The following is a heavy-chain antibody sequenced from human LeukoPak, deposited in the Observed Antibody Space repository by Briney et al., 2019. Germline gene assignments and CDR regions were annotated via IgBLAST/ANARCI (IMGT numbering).Heavy chain of an antibody. J-gene: IGHJ4*02. CDR1: GFTFSDYY. V-gene: IGHV3-11*01. D-gene: IGHD4-17*01. Sequence: PGGSLRLPCAASGFTFSDYYMNWIRQAPGKGLEWVSYISSSGSTIYYADSVKGRFTISRDNAKNSLYLQMNSLRADDMAVYYCARDSGDYYFDYWGQGTLVTVSS. CDR3: ARDSGDYYFDY. CDR2: ISSSGSTI.